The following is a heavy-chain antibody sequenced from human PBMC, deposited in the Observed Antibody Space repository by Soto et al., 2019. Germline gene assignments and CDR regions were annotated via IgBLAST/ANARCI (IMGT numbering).Heavy chain of an antibody. CDR1: GYTFTNYF. Sequence: ASVKVSCKASGYTFTNYFTHWVRQAPGHGLEWMGMINPSDCGTNYAQNFQGRVTMTRDTSTNTVYMELSSLTSEDPAVYYCARDRRYCSGTSCYTFLGPDYWGQGTLVTVSS. V-gene: IGHV1-46*01. CDR2: INPSDCGT. J-gene: IGHJ4*02. CDR3: ARDRRYCSGTSCYTFLGPDY. D-gene: IGHD2-2*02.